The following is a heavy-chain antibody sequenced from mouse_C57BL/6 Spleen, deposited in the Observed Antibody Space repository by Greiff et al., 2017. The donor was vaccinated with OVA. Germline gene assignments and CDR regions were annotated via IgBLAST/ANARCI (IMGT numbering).Heavy chain of an antibody. CDR2: INPNNGGT. Sequence: VQLQQSGPELVKPGASVKMSCKASGYTFTDYNMHWVKQSHGKSLEWIGYINPNNGGTSYNQKFKGKATLTVNKSSSTAYMELRSLTSEDSAVYYCARMGFYYYGSSYVFDYWGQGTTLTVSS. D-gene: IGHD1-1*01. V-gene: IGHV1-22*01. CDR1: GYTFTDYN. J-gene: IGHJ2*01. CDR3: ARMGFYYYGSSYVFDY.